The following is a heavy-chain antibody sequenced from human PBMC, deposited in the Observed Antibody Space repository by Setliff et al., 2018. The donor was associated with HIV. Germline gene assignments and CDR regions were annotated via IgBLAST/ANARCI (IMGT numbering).Heavy chain of an antibody. V-gene: IGHV3-7*01. CDR1: RFTLSSYW. Sequence: GSLRLSCAASRFTLSSYWMSWVRQAPGKGLESVANVKQDGTETLYVDSVKGRFTISRDNANNLVYLQMNSLRVEDTAVYFCARWGSGSYERVFDYWGQGMLVTVSS. D-gene: IGHD1-26*01. J-gene: IGHJ4*02. CDR2: VKQDGTET. CDR3: ARWGSGSYERVFDY.